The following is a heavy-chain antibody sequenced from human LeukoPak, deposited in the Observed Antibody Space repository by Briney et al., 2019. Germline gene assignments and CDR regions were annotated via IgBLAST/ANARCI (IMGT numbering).Heavy chain of an antibody. V-gene: IGHV3-21*01. CDR2: ISSSGSHM. D-gene: IGHD3-16*02. J-gene: IGHJ4*02. CDR1: GFTFSSYE. Sequence: PGGSLRLSCAASGFTFSSYEMNWVRQAPGKGLEWVSSISSSGSHMYYADSVKGRFTISRDNAKNSLYLQMNSLRAEDTAVYYCARLTFGGVIGFDYWGQGTLVTVSS. CDR3: ARLTFGGVIGFDY.